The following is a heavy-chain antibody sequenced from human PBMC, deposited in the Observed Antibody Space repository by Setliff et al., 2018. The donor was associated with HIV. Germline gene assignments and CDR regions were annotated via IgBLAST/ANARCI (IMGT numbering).Heavy chain of an antibody. CDR2: INPSDGAT. CDR1: GSTFTNSF. V-gene: IGHV1-46*01. CDR3: ARATVLRYFDWFSRPGANAFDI. D-gene: IGHD3-9*01. J-gene: IGHJ3*02. Sequence: ASVKVSCKASGSTFTNSFMHWVRQAPGQGLEWMGIINPSDGATAYAGNFQDRVTMTSDTSTSTVYMELSSLGSEDTAIYYCARATVLRYFDWFSRPGANAFDIWGQGTMVTVS.